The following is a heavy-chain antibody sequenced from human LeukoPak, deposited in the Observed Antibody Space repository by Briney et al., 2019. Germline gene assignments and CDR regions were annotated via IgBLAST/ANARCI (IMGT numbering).Heavy chain of an antibody. CDR3: ARYVVYGSGKYYFDY. D-gene: IGHD3-10*01. CDR2: INYSGST. V-gene: IGHV4-39*01. J-gene: IGHJ4*02. CDR1: GGSVSSTTYY. Sequence: SETLSLTCTVSGGSVSSTTYYWSWIRQPPGKGLEWITSINYSGSTYYNPSLKSRVTISVDTSENQFSLKLSSVTAADTAVYYCARYVVYGSGKYYFDYWGQGTLVTVSA.